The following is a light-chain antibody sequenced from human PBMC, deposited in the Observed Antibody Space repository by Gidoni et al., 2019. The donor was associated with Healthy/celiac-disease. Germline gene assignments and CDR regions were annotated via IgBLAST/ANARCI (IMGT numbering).Light chain of an antibody. J-gene: IGLJ1*01. Sequence: GSPGQSITISCTGTSSDVGGYNYVSWYQQHPGKAPKLMIYDVSNRPSGVSNRFSGSKSGNTASLTISGLQAEDEADYYCRSYTSSSTLEGVFGTGTKATVL. CDR2: DVS. CDR3: RSYTSSSTLEGV. V-gene: IGLV2-14*04. CDR1: SSDVGGYNY.